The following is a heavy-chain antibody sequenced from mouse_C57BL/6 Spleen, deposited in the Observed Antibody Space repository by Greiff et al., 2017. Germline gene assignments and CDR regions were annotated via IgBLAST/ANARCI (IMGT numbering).Heavy chain of an antibody. CDR3: ARQDYLDY. V-gene: IGHV5-6*02. CDR2: ISSGGSYT. Sequence: DVKLVESGGDLVKPGGSLKLSCAASGFTFSSYGMSWVRQTPDKRLEWVATISSGGSYTYYPDSVKGRFTISRDNAKNTLYLPMSSLKSEDTAMYYCARQDYLDYWGQGTTLTVSS. J-gene: IGHJ2*01. CDR1: GFTFSSYG.